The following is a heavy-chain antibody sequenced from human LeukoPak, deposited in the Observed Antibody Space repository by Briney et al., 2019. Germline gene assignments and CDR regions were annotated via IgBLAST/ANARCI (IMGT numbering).Heavy chain of an antibody. Sequence: SVKVSCKASGYTFTSYAISWVRQAPGQGLEWMGGIIPIFGTANYAQKFQGRVTITADESTSTAYMELSSLRSEDTAVYYCARRQYYDYVWGSYRYNWFDPWGQGTLVTVSS. V-gene: IGHV1-69*13. D-gene: IGHD3-16*02. CDR3: ARRQYYDYVWGSYRYNWFDP. J-gene: IGHJ5*02. CDR2: IIPIFGTA. CDR1: GYTFTSYA.